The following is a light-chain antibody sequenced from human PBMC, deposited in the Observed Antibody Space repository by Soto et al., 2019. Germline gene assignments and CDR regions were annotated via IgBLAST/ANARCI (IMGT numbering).Light chain of an antibody. Sequence: EIVMTQSPATLSASPGERATLSCRASQTISTNLAWYQQKPGQSTRLLIYGASTRATGIPARFSGTGSGTEFTLTISSLQSEDFAVYYCQHYNNWLGAFGGGTAVEIK. V-gene: IGKV3-15*01. CDR2: GAS. CDR1: QTISTN. J-gene: IGKJ4*01. CDR3: QHYNNWLGA.